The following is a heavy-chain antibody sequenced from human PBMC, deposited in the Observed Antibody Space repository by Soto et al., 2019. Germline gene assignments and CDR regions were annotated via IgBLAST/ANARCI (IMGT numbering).Heavy chain of an antibody. CDR2: IYYSGST. D-gene: IGHD3-16*01. CDR1: GGSISSSSYY. CDR3: ARHGAQEDSTPYDY. Sequence: NPSETLSLTCTVSGGSISSSSYYWGWIRQPPGKGLEWIGSIYYSGSTYYNPSLKSRVTISVDTSKNQFSLKLSSVTAADTAVYYCARHGAQEDSTPYDYWGQGTLVTVSS. J-gene: IGHJ4*02. V-gene: IGHV4-39*01.